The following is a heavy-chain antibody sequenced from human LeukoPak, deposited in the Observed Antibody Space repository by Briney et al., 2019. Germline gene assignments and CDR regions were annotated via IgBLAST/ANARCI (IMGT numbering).Heavy chain of an antibody. CDR2: MNPNTGNI. Sequence: VASVKVSCKASGYTFTSYINHWVRQATGQGLGWMGWMNPNTGNIEYAQKFQGRVSMTRSTSIRTAYLELTSLRSEDTAVYYCARVSSSSWYRNYYYYYYMDVWGKGTTVTVSS. J-gene: IGHJ6*03. CDR3: ARVSSSSWYRNYYYYYYMDV. CDR1: GYTFTSYI. D-gene: IGHD6-13*01. V-gene: IGHV1-8*01.